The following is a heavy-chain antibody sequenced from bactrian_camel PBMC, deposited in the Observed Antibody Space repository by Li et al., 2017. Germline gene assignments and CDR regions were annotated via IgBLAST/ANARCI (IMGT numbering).Heavy chain of an antibody. CDR1: GFTFSSYW. D-gene: IGHD2*01. J-gene: IGHJ4*01. Sequence: QVQLVESGGGLVQPGGSLRVSCAASGFTFSSYWMYWVRQAPGKGPEWVSAISSGGGTTYSVKGRFAASRDNAKNTVYLQMSSLKPEDTALYYCASQVDTYTNGAYCGQYKYWGQGTQVTVS. CDR3: ASQVDTYTNGAYCGQYKY. CDR2: ISSGGGTT. V-gene: IGHV3S25*01.